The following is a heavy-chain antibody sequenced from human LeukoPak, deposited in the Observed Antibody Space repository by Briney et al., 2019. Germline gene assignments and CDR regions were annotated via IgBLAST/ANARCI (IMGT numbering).Heavy chain of an antibody. J-gene: IGHJ4*02. CDR2: IYSGGST. V-gene: IGHV3-53*01. CDR1: GLTVSTNY. CDR3: ARDAAAQQLVHYFDY. D-gene: IGHD6-13*01. Sequence: GGSLRLSCAASGLTVSTNYMSWVRQAPGKGLEWVSLIYSGGSTYYADSVKGRFTISRDNSENMLYLQMSSLRAEDTAVYYCARDAAAQQLVHYFDYWGQGTLVTVSS.